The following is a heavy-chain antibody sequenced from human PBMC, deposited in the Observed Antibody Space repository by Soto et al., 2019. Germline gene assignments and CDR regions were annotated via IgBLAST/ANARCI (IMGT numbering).Heavy chain of an antibody. D-gene: IGHD2-15*01. J-gene: IGHJ6*02. Sequence: SETLSLTSTVSGGSISSGGYYWSWIRHHPGQGLEWIGYIYYSGSTYYNPSLKSPVTISVDTSKNQFTLKVNSVPAADTAVYYCARDRRTFGSGGICYSRGLDVWGQGTTVTVSS. CDR3: ARDRRTFGSGGICYSRGLDV. CDR2: IYYSGST. V-gene: IGHV4-31*01. CDR1: GGSISSGGYY.